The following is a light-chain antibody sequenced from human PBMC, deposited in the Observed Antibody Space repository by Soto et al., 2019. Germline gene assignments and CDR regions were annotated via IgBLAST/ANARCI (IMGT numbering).Light chain of an antibody. V-gene: IGKV1-27*01. Sequence: DIQMTQSPTSLSASVGDRVTITCQSSQGIRTLVAWHQQKPGKAPKILIYAASTLQPGVPSRCSGSGSGTDFTHTIHRLLPEEVSTYAIQTYSTVPLFGPGTKVEIK. CDR2: AAS. J-gene: IGKJ3*01. CDR1: QGIRTL. CDR3: QTYSTVPL.